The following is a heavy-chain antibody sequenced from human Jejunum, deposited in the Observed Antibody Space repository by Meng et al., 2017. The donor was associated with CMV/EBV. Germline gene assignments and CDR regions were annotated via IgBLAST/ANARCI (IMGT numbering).Heavy chain of an antibody. J-gene: IGHJ5*02. CDR3: VAYSGSSFRFDP. CDR2: INFNSGAT. CDR1: GYPFTDYF. Sequence: SCKASGYPFTDYFMWMRQAPGQGLEWVGWINFNSGATNYAQKFQGRVTMTRDMSVSTVYMEMSSLRPDDTAVYYCVAYSGSSFRFDPWGQGTLVTVSS. D-gene: IGHD5-12*01. V-gene: IGHV1-2*02.